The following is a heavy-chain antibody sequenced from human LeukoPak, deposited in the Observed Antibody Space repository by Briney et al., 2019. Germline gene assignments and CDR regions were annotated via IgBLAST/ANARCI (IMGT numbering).Heavy chain of an antibody. CDR1: GGXFSSYA. CDR3: ARDKGHAAAASLYYFDY. J-gene: IGHJ4*02. Sequence: SVKVSCKASGGXFSSYAISWVRQAPGQGLEWMGRIIPILGIANYAQKFQGRVTITADKPTSTAYMELSSLRSEDTAVYYCARDKGHAAAASLYYFDYWGQGTLVTVSS. D-gene: IGHD6-13*01. CDR2: IIPILGIA. V-gene: IGHV1-69*04.